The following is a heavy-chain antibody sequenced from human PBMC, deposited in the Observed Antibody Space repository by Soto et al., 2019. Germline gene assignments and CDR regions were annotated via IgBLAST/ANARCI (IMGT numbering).Heavy chain of an antibody. V-gene: IGHV1-69*02. D-gene: IGHD6-19*01. CDR2: IIPILGIA. J-gene: IGHJ5*02. Sequence: KVSCKASGGTFSSYTISWVRQAPGQGLEWMGRIIPILGIANYAQKFQGRVTITADKSTSTAYMELSSLRSEDTAAYYCARSRTTLRARRSSGWRDWLDPWGQGALVTVSA. CDR3: ARSRTTLRARRSSGWRDWLDP. CDR1: GGTFSSYT.